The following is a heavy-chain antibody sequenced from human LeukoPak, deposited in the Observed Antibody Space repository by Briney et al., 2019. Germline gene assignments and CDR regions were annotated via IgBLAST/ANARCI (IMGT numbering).Heavy chain of an antibody. Sequence: GGSLRLSCAASGFTFSNYNMHWVRQAPGKGPEWVAFTLSDESNKFYADSVKGRFTISRDNSKNTLYLQMNSLRAEDTAVYYCARDKDSGYVDFWGQGTLVTVSS. D-gene: IGHD1-26*01. CDR1: GFTFSNYN. CDR3: ARDKDSGYVDF. V-gene: IGHV3-30*02. CDR2: TLSDESNK. J-gene: IGHJ4*02.